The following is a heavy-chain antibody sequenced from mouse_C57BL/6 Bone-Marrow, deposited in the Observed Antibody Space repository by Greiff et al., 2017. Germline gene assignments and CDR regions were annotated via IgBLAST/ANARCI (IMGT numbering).Heavy chain of an antibody. V-gene: IGHV14-4*01. D-gene: IGHD2-3*01. Sequence: EVKLLESGAELVRPGASVKLSCTASGFNIKDDYMHWVKQRPEQGLEWIGWIDPENGDTEYASKFQGKATITADTSSNTAYLQLSSLTSGDTAVYYCATWGYYSYYFDYWGQGTTRTVSS. CDR3: ATWGYYSYYFDY. J-gene: IGHJ2*01. CDR1: GFNIKDDY. CDR2: IDPENGDT.